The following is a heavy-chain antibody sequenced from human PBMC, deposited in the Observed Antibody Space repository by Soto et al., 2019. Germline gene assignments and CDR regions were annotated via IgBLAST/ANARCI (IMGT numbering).Heavy chain of an antibody. V-gene: IGHV1-46*01. CDR3: ARVTVTTHAFDI. J-gene: IGHJ3*02. CDR2: INPSGGST. Sequence: GASVKVSCKASGYTFTSYYMHWVRQAPGQGLEWMGIINPSGGSTSYAQKFQGRVTMTRDTSTSTAYMELSSLRSEDTAVYYCARVTVTTHAFDIWGQGTMVTVSS. CDR1: GYTFTSYY. D-gene: IGHD4-17*01.